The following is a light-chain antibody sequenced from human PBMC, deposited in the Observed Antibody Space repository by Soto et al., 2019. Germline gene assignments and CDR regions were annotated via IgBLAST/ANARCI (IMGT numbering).Light chain of an antibody. Sequence: QSALTQPASVSGSPGPSITLSCTGTSSDVGGYNSVSWYQQHPGKAPKLILYDVTDRHSGVSYRFSGSKSGKTASLTISGLQAADEADYFCSSFTSSMTNVFGRGTQLTVL. J-gene: IGLJ7*01. CDR2: DVT. CDR3: SSFTSSMTNV. CDR1: SSDVGGYNS. V-gene: IGLV2-14*01.